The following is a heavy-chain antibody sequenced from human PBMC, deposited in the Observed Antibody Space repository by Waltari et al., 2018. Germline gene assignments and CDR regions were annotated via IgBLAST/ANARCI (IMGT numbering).Heavy chain of an antibody. CDR2: IYHRGST. J-gene: IGHJ6*02. D-gene: IGHD3-16*01. CDR3: ARWGPRMITFGGVWAPYYYYGMDV. Sequence: QVQLQESGPGLVKPSGTLSLTCAVSGGSISSSTWWSWVRQPPGKGLEWIGEIYHRGSTNYNPSRKSRGTISVDKSKNQFSLKLSSVTAADTAVYYCARWGPRMITFGGVWAPYYYYGMDVWGQGTTVTVSS. CDR1: GGSISSSTW. V-gene: IGHV4-4*02.